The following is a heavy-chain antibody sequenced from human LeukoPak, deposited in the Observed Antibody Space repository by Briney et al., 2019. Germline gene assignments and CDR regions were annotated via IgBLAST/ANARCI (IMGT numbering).Heavy chain of an antibody. CDR1: GFTFSSYA. Sequence: GGSLRLSCAASGFTFSSYAMSWVRHAPGKGLEWVSAISGSGGSTYYADSVKGRFTISRDNSKNTLYLQMNSLRAEDTAVYYCAKAGGYYDSSGQFYDYWGQGTLVTVSS. J-gene: IGHJ4*02. V-gene: IGHV3-23*01. CDR2: ISGSGGST. D-gene: IGHD3-22*01. CDR3: AKAGGYYDSSGQFYDY.